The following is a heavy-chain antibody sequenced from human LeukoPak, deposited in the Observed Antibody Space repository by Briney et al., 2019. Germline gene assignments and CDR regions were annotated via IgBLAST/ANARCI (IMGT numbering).Heavy chain of an antibody. J-gene: IGHJ4*02. D-gene: IGHD3-10*01. Sequence: GGSLRLSCAASGLTFSSYGMNWVRQAPGKGLEWVSYISSSGSTIYYADSVKGRFTISRDNAKNSLYLQMNSLRAEDTAVYYCARGNYYGSGSYLLFDYWGQGTLVTVSS. CDR1: GLTFSSYG. V-gene: IGHV3-48*03. CDR2: ISSSGSTI. CDR3: ARGNYYGSGSYLLFDY.